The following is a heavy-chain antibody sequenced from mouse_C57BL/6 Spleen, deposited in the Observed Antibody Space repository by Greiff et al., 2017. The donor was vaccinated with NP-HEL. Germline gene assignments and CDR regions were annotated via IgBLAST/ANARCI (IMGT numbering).Heavy chain of an antibody. CDR3: ARRSPYGYDGGYFDY. CDR2: IHPNSGST. CDR1: GYTFTSYW. V-gene: IGHV1-64*01. D-gene: IGHD2-2*01. Sequence: QVQLQQPGAELVKPGASVKLSCKASGYTFTSYWMHWVKQRPGQGLEWIGMIHPNSGSTNYNEKFKSKATLTVDKSSSTASMQLSSLTSEDSAVYYCARRSPYGYDGGYFDYWGQGTTLTVSS. J-gene: IGHJ2*01.